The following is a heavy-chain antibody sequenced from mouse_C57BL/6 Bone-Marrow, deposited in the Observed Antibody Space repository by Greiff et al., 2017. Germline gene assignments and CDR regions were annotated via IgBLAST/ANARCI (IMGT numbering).Heavy chain of an antibody. CDR2: ISSGGDYI. J-gene: IGHJ2*01. D-gene: IGHD1-1*01. CDR3: TRGSLITTVVAGGYYFDY. Sequence: VQLQESGEGLVKPGGSLKLSCAASGFTFSSYAMSWVRQTPEKRLEWVAYISSGGDYIYYADTVKGRFTISRDNARNTLYLQMSSLKSEDTAMYYCTRGSLITTVVAGGYYFDYWGQGTTLTVSS. V-gene: IGHV5-9-1*02. CDR1: GFTFSSYA.